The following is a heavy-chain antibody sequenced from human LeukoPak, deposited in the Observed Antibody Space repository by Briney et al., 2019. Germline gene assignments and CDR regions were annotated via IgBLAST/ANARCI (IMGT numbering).Heavy chain of an antibody. CDR1: GGSISSYY. D-gene: IGHD6-19*01. Sequence: SETLSLTCTVSGGSISSYYWGWIRQPPGKGLEWIGSFYYSGSSYYNPSLKSRVTISVDTSKNQFSLKLSSVTAADTAVYYCARRRVAVAGTAHFDYWGQGTLVTVSS. V-gene: IGHV4-39*07. CDR3: ARRRVAVAGTAHFDY. CDR2: FYYSGSS. J-gene: IGHJ4*02.